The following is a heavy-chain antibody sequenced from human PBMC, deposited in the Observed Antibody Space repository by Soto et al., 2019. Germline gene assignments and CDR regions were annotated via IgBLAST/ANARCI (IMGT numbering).Heavy chain of an antibody. CDR2: ISGSGGST. CDR1: GFTFSSYA. Sequence: XESLGLSCAASGFTFSSYAMSWVRQAPGKGLEWVSAISGSGGSTYCADSVKGRFTISRDNSKNTLYLQMNSLRAEDTAVYYCAKDLWFDPWGQGTLVTVSS. CDR3: AKDLWFDP. J-gene: IGHJ5*02. V-gene: IGHV3-23*01.